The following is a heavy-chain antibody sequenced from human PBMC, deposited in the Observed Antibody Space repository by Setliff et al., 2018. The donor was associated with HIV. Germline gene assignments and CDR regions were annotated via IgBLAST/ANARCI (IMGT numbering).Heavy chain of an antibody. CDR3: AGGVVEYDFWSGAGDYYYMDV. V-gene: IGHV4-59*11. Sequence: PSETLSLTCTVSGRSLTSHYWSWIRQSPGRGLEWNGYIYYSVSTKYKPSLKSRVPMSIDTSKNQLSLNIRSVTAADTAAYYCAGGVVEYDFWSGAGDYYYMDVWG. CDR2: IYYSVST. J-gene: IGHJ6*03. D-gene: IGHD3-3*01. CDR1: GRSLTSHY.